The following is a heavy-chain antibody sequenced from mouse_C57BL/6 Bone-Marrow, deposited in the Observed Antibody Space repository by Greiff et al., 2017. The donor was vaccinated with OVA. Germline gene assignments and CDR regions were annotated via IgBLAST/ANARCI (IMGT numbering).Heavy chain of an antibody. J-gene: IGHJ2*01. CDR3: ARRGGYSPFGY. Sequence: EVQGVESGGDLVKPGGSLKLSCAASGFTFSSYGMSWVRQTPDKRLEWVATISSGGSYTYYPDSVKGRFTISRDNAKNTLYLQMSSLKSEDTAMYYCARRGGYSPFGYWGQGTTLTVSS. D-gene: IGHD2-3*01. V-gene: IGHV5-6*01. CDR1: GFTFSSYG. CDR2: ISSGGSYT.